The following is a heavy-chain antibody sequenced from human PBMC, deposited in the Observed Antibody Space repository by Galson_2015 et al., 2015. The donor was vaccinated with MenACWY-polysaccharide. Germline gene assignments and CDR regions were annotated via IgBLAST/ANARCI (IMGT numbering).Heavy chain of an antibody. J-gene: IGHJ1*01. CDR3: ARITGGEFFQV. D-gene: IGHD3-10*01. V-gene: IGHV5-51*03. CDR2: IYPGGSDA. CDR1: GYSFTSYW. Sequence: QSGAEVKTPGESLKISCKGLGYSFTSYWIGWVRQMPGKGLEWMRIIYPGGSDARFSPSFQGQVTMSVDKSISTAYLQWNSPKASDTAIYYCARITGGEFFQVWGQGALVTV.